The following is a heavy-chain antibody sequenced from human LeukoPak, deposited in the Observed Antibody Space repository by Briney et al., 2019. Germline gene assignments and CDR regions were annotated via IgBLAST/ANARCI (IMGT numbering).Heavy chain of an antibody. V-gene: IGHV4-39*07. J-gene: IGHJ4*02. CDR3: ARAFFDDYGDYGGYYFDY. Sequence: PSETLSLTCTVSGGSISSSSYYWGWIRQPPGKGLEWIGSIYYSGSTYYNPSLKSRVTISVDTSKNQFSLKLSSVTAADTAVYYCARAFFDDYGDYGGYYFDYWGQGTLVTVSS. CDR1: GGSISSSSYY. D-gene: IGHD4-17*01. CDR2: IYYSGST.